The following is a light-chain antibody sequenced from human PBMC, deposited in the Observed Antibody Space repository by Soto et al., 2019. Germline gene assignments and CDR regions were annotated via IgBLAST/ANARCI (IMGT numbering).Light chain of an antibody. J-gene: IGKJ2*02. CDR1: QNIESR. Sequence: DIQMTQSPSTLSASVGDRVSITCRTSQNIESRLAWYQQKPGKAPKLLIYMASSLQSGVLSRFSGSGSGTEFTLTINSLQPDDFATYFCQEYDGHCTFGQGTKLEMK. CDR3: QEYDGHCT. V-gene: IGKV1-5*03. CDR2: MAS.